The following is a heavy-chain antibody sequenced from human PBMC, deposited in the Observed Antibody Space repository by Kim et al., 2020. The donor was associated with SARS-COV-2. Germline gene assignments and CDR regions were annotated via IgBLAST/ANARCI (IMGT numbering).Heavy chain of an antibody. J-gene: IGHJ4*02. Sequence: ASVKVSCKASGYTFSDYHIHWVRQAPGQGLEWMAWINWKSGGTEYAPMFQGRVTVTRDTSISTAYMDLSGLMSDDTAVYYCATWIRVPAGRVPYWGQGTLVNVSS. CDR1: GYTFSDYH. V-gene: IGHV1-2*02. D-gene: IGHD2-2*03. CDR3: ATWIRVPAGRVPY. CDR2: INWKSGGT.